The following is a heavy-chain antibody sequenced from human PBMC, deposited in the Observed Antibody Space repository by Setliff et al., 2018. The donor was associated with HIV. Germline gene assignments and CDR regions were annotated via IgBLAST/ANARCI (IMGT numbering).Heavy chain of an antibody. Sequence: SETLSLTCTVSGGSISSSSYYWGWIRQPPGKGLEWIGNIFYSGSTFYNPSLKSRVTISVDTSKNQFYLKLSSVTAADTALYYCARTITTFGVIGRGGRMDVWGKGTTVTVSS. CDR3: ARTITTFGVIGRGGRMDV. V-gene: IGHV4-39*01. D-gene: IGHD3-3*01. CDR1: GGSISSSSYY. CDR2: IFYSGST. J-gene: IGHJ6*04.